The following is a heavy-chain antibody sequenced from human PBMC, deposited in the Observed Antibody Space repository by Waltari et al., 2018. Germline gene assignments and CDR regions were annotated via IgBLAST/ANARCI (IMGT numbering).Heavy chain of an antibody. J-gene: IGHJ4*02. Sequence: EVQLLDSGGGLVQPGGSLRLSCAAAGMNLAFYAVSWVRQDPGKGREWVSAISGPGDTYYADSVKGRFTISKYSSKNTLYLQMHNLIAEDTAVYYCAKEVAVAGTPYFDYWGQGTLVTVSS. V-gene: IGHV3-23*01. CDR2: ISGPGDT. D-gene: IGHD6-19*01. CDR3: AKEVAVAGTPYFDY. CDR1: GMNLAFYA.